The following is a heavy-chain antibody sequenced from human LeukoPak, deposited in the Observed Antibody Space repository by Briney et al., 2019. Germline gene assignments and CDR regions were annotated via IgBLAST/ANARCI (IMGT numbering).Heavy chain of an antibody. V-gene: IGHV3-23*01. CDR1: GFTFSNYA. CDR3: AKGSTGSYYALQGDAFDI. D-gene: IGHD1-26*01. J-gene: IGHJ3*02. CDR2: ISGSGGST. Sequence: GGSLRLSCAASGFTFSNYAMSWVRQAPGKGLEWVSAISGSGGSTYYADSVKGRFTISRDNSKNTLYLQMNSLRAEDTAVYYCAKGSTGSYYALQGDAFDIWGQGTMVTVSS.